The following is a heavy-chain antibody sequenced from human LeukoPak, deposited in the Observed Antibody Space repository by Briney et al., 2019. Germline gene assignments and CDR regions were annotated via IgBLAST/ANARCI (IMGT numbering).Heavy chain of an antibody. CDR3: AMDSSWLPLKFDY. CDR2: ISGSGGST. V-gene: IGHV3-23*01. CDR1: GFIFSDYY. J-gene: IGHJ4*02. D-gene: IGHD5-24*01. Sequence: GGSLRLSCAASGFIFSDYYMSWIRQAPGKGLEWVSAISGSGGSTYYADSVKGRFTISRDNSKNTLYLQMNSLRAEDTAVYYCAMDSSWLPLKFDYWGQGTLVTVST.